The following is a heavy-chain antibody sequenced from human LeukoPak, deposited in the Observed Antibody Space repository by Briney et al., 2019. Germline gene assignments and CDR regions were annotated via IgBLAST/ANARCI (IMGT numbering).Heavy chain of an antibody. Sequence: GGSLRLSCAASGFTFSSYSMNWVRQAPGKGLEWVSSISRSSSYIYYADSVKGRFTISRDNAKNSLYLQMNSLRAEDTAVYYCARDGYCTNGVCYGWFDPWGQGTLVTVSS. CDR2: ISRSSSYI. J-gene: IGHJ5*02. V-gene: IGHV3-21*01. D-gene: IGHD2-8*01. CDR1: GFTFSSYS. CDR3: ARDGYCTNGVCYGWFDP.